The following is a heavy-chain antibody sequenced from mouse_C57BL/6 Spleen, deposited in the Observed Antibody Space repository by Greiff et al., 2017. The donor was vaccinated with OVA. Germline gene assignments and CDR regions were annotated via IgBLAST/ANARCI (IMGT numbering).Heavy chain of an antibody. J-gene: IGHJ2*01. Sequence: QVQLQQPGAELVKPGASVKLSCKASGYTFTSYWMQWVKQRPGQGLELIGEIDPSDSYTNYNQKFKGKATLTVDTSSSTAYMQLSSLTSEDSAVYYCARGGDYGSSYEDYFDYWGQGTTLTVSS. CDR3: ARGGDYGSSYEDYFDY. CDR1: GYTFTSYW. D-gene: IGHD1-1*01. V-gene: IGHV1-50*01. CDR2: IDPSDSYT.